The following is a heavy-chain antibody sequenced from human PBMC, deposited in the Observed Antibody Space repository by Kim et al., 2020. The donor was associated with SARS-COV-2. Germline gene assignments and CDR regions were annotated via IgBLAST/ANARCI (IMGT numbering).Heavy chain of an antibody. D-gene: IGHD3-10*01. CDR3: AKGGGVTRDYYYGMDV. CDR2: ISYDGSNK. CDR1: GFTFSSYG. J-gene: IGHJ6*02. V-gene: IGHV3-30*18. Sequence: GGSLRLSCAASGFTFSSYGMHWVRQAPGKGLEWVAVISYDGSNKYYADSVKGRFTISRDNSKNTLYLQMNSLRAEDTAVYYCAKGGGVTRDYYYGMDVWGQGTTVTVSS.